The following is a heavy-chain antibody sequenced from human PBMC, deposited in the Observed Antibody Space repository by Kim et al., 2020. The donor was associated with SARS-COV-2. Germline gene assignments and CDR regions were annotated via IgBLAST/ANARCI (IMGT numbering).Heavy chain of an antibody. Sequence: FQGRVTMTRNTSISTAYMELSSLRSEDTAVYYCARGAPLGGAAAGRGMDVWGQGTTVTVSS. J-gene: IGHJ6*02. D-gene: IGHD6-13*01. V-gene: IGHV1-8*01. CDR3: ARGAPLGGAAAGRGMDV.